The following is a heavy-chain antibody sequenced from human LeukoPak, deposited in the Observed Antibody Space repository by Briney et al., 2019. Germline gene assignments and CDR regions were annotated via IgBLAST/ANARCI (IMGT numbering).Heavy chain of an antibody. CDR3: ARARSPIYGSHGMDV. CDR2: INPNSGGT. Sequence: SVKVSCKASGYTFTGYYMHWVRQAPGQGLEWMGWINPNSGGTNYAQKFQGWVTMTRDTSISTAYMELSRLRSDDTAVYYCARARSPIYGSHGMDVWGQGTTVTVSS. V-gene: IGHV1-2*04. D-gene: IGHD3-10*01. CDR1: GYTFTGYY. J-gene: IGHJ6*02.